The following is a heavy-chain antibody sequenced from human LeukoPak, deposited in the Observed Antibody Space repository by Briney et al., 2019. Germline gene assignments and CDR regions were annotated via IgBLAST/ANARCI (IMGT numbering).Heavy chain of an antibody. D-gene: IGHD3-10*01. CDR3: ARDYYGSGSWDYFDY. Sequence: GGSLRLSCAASGFTFSSYGMSWVRQAPGKGLEWVSAISGSGGSTYYADSVKGRSTISRDNAKNSLYLQMNSLRAEDTAVYYCARDYYGSGSWDYFDYWGQGTLVTVSS. V-gene: IGHV3-23*01. CDR1: GFTFSSYG. CDR2: ISGSGGST. J-gene: IGHJ4*02.